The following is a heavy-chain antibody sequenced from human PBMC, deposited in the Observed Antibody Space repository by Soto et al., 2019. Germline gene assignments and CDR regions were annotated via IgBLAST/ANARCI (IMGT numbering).Heavy chain of an antibody. CDR3: ARLGYCSSTSCYPNKHSYYYYMDV. CDR1: GDSISSSGYY. V-gene: IGHV4-39*01. Sequence: SETLSLTCTVSGDSISSSGYYWGWIRQPPVKGLEWIGATHYSGSTYYNPSLKSRVTISADTSKNQCSLKLSSVTAADTSVYYCARLGYCSSTSCYPNKHSYYYYMDVWGKGTTVTVSS. D-gene: IGHD2-2*01. J-gene: IGHJ6*03. CDR2: THYSGST.